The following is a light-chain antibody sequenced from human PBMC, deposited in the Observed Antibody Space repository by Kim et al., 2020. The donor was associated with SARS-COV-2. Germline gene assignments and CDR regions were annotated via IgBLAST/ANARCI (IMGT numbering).Light chain of an antibody. V-gene: IGLV2-8*01. CDR1: SSDVAGYNC. CDR2: EVS. Sequence: QSALTQPPSASGSPGQSVTISCTGTSSDVAGYNCVSWYQQHPGKAPKLMIYEVSKRPSGVPDRFSGSKSGNTASLTGSGLQAEDEADYHCSSHAAISNFLFGIGTKVTVL. J-gene: IGLJ1*01. CDR3: SSHAAISNFL.